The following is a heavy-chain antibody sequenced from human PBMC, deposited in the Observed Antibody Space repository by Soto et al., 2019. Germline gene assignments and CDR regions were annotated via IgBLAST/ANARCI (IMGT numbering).Heavy chain of an antibody. CDR2: INWNGGST. J-gene: IGHJ6*03. D-gene: IGHD4-4*01. CDR1: GFTFDDYG. CDR3: ARVYSNYGDYYYYYMVG. Sequence: GGSLRLSCAASGFTFDDYGMSWVRQAPGKGLEWVSGINWNGGSTGYADSVKGRFTISRDNAKNSLYLQMNSLRAEDTALYHCARVYSNYGDYYYYYMVGWGKGTTVTVSS. V-gene: IGHV3-20*01.